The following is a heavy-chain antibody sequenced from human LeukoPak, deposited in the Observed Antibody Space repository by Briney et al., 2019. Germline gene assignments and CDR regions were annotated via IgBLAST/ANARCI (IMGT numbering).Heavy chain of an antibody. V-gene: IGHV3-11*04. D-gene: IGHD3-10*01. CDR3: ASHQLWFGEWGDFDY. CDR1: GFTFSDYY. CDR2: ISSSGSTI. Sequence: PGGSLRLSCAASGFTFSDYYMSWIRQAPGKGLEWVSYISSSGSTIYYADSVKGRFTISRDNAKNSLYLQMNSLRAEDTAVYYCASHQLWFGEWGDFDYWGQGTLVTVSS. J-gene: IGHJ4*02.